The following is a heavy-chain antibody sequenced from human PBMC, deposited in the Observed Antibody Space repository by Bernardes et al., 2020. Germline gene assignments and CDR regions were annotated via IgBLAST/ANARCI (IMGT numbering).Heavy chain of an antibody. CDR1: GGSISSYY. V-gene: IGHV4-59*01. Sequence: SETLSLTCTVSGGSISSYYWSWVRQPPGKGLEWIGYIYYSGSTNYNPSLKSRVTTSVDTSKNQFSLKLSSVTAADTAVYYCARDRPGWFGERGFDYWGQGTLVTVSS. CDR3: ARDRPGWFGERGFDY. J-gene: IGHJ4*02. D-gene: IGHD3-10*01. CDR2: IYYSGST.